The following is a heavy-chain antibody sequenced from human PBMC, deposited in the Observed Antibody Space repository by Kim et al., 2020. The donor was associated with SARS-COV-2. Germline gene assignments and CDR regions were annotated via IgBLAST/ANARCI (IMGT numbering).Heavy chain of an antibody. CDR1: GFTFSSYW. J-gene: IGHJ3*02. CDR2: INSDGSST. D-gene: IGHD1-26*01. V-gene: IGHV3-74*01. CDR3: AREWEGGLDAFDI. Sequence: GGSLRLSCAASGFTFSSYWMHWVRQAPGKGLVWVSRINSDGSSTSYADSVKGRFTISRDNAKNTLYLQMNSLRAEDTAVYYCAREWEGGLDAFDIWGQGTMVTVSS.